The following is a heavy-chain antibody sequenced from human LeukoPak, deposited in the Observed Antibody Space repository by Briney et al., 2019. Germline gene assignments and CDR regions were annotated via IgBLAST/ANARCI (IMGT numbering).Heavy chain of an antibody. CDR1: GFTFGSYA. V-gene: IGHV3-23*01. J-gene: IGHJ4*02. D-gene: IGHD6-13*01. CDR3: TRHDSQRHSWSSCFDY. Sequence: GGSLRLSCAASGFTFGSYAMYWVRQAPGKGLEWVAVISGSGATTYYTDSVKGRLTISKDNSKNTLYLQMSSPRVEDTAVYYCTRHDSQRHSWSSCFDYWGQGALVTVSS. CDR2: ISGSGATT.